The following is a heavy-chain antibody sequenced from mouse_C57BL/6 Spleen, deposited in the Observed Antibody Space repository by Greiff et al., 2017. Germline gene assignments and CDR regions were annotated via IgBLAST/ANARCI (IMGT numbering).Heavy chain of an antibody. CDR3: ASPLIYYDYDAWFAY. D-gene: IGHD2-4*01. CDR1: GYTFTSYW. Sequence: QVQLQQPGAELVKPGASVTLSCKASGYTFTSYWMHWVKQRPGQGLEWIGMIHPNSGSTNYNEKFKSKATLTVDKSSSTAYMQLSSLTSEDSAVYYCASPLIYYDYDAWFAYWGQGTLVTVSA. J-gene: IGHJ3*01. CDR2: IHPNSGST. V-gene: IGHV1-64*01.